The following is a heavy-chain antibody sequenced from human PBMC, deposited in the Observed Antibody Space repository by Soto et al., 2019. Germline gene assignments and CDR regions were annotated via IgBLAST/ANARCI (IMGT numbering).Heavy chain of an antibody. CDR3: ARRCMLYYYYGMDV. D-gene: IGHD2-8*01. J-gene: IGHJ6*02. CDR1: GFTVSSNY. V-gene: IGHV3-53*01. Sequence: GGSLRLSCAASGFTVSSNYMSWVRQAPGKGLEWVSVIYSGGSTYYADSVKGRFTISRDNSKNTLYLQMNSLRAEDTAVYYCARRCMLYYYYGMDVWGQGTTVTVSS. CDR2: IYSGGST.